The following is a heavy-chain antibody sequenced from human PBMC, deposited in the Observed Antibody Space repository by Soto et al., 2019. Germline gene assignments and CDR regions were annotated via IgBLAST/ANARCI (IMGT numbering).Heavy chain of an antibody. CDR2: ISPYNDYT. CDR1: GYTFIRYG. V-gene: IGHV1-18*01. D-gene: IGHD6-13*01. J-gene: IGHJ4*02. Sequence: ASVKVSCKASGYTFIRYGITWVRQAPGQGLEWMGWISPYNDYTIYAQKLQGRVTMTTDTSTRTVYMELRGLKSDDTAVYYCARARATIAAAAIFDCWGQGTLVTVSS. CDR3: ARARATIAAAAIFDC.